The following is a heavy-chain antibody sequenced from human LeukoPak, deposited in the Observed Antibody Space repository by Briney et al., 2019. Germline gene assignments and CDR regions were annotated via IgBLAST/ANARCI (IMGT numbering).Heavy chain of an antibody. CDR3: ARDGGTVPNSGDY. J-gene: IGHJ4*02. CDR2: IYHSGST. V-gene: IGHV4-38-2*02. D-gene: IGHD4-17*01. CDR1: GYSISSGYY. Sequence: SETLSLTCTVSGYSISSGYYWGWIRQPPGKGLEWIGSIYHSGSTYYNPSLKSRVTISVDTSKNQFSLKLSSVTAADTAVYYCARDGGTVPNSGDYWGQGTLVTVSS.